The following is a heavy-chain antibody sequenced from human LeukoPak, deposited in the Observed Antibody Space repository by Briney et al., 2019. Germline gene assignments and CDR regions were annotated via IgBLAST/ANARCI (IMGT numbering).Heavy chain of an antibody. J-gene: IGHJ4*02. CDR2: IYTSGST. D-gene: IGHD3-10*01. CDR3: ARQGDYYGSGDHFDY. V-gene: IGHV4-4*09. CDR1: GGSISSYY. Sequence: SETLSLTCTVSGGSISSYYWSWIRQPPGKGLEWIGYIYTSGSTNYNPSLKSRVTISVDTPKNQFSLKLSSVTAADTAVYYCARQGDYYGSGDHFDYWGQGALVTVSS.